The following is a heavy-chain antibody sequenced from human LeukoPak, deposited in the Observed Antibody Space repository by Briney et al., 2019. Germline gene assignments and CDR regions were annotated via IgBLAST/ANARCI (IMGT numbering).Heavy chain of an antibody. D-gene: IGHD6-13*01. CDR3: AKDYGPKQLVFLDS. Sequence: GGSLRLSCAASGFTFSNYLMSWVRQAPGKGLEWVSAISDNGGTTFYADFVKGRFTITRDNSKNTLYVQMNSLRGEDTAVYYCAKDYGPKQLVFLDSWGQGTLVTVSS. V-gene: IGHV3-23*01. CDR2: ISDNGGTT. CDR1: GFTFSNYL. J-gene: IGHJ4*02.